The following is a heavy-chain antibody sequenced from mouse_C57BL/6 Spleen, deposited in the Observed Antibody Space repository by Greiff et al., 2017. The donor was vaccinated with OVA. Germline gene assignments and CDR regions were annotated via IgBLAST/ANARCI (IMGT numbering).Heavy chain of an antibody. CDR1: GFSLTSYG. Sequence: VQRVESGPGLVPPSQSLSLTCTVSGFSLTSYGVPWVRPSPGKGLEWLGVIWSGGSTDYNAAFISRLSISKDNSKSQVFFKMNSLQADDTAIYYCAREPYYYAMDYWGQGTSVTVSS. CDR3: AREPYYYAMDY. J-gene: IGHJ4*01. V-gene: IGHV2-2*01. CDR2: IWSGGST.